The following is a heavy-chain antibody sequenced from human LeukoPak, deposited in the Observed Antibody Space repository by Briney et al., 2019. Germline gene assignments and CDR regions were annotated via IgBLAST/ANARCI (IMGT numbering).Heavy chain of an antibody. CDR3: ARGGSIYYYYGMDV. CDR2: IYYSGST. V-gene: IGHV4-31*03. Sequence: PSGTLSLTCTVSGGSISSGGYYWSWIRQHPGKGLEWIGYIYYSGSTYYNPSLKSRVTISVDTSKNQFSLKLSSVTAADTAVYYCARGGSIYYYYGMDVWGQGTTVTVSS. D-gene: IGHD2/OR15-2a*01. J-gene: IGHJ6*02. CDR1: GGSISSGGYY.